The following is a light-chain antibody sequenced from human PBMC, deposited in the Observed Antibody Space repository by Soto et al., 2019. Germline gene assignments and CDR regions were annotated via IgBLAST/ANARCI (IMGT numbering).Light chain of an antibody. CDR3: QQYDNLLGT. J-gene: IGKJ1*01. V-gene: IGKV1-33*01. CDR2: DAS. CDR1: QDISNY. Sequence: DIQMTQSPSSLSASVGDRVTITCQVSQDISNYLNWYQQKPGKAPKLLIYDASNLETGVPSRFSGSGSGTDFTFTISSLQPEDIATYYCQQYDNLLGTFGQGTKVDIK.